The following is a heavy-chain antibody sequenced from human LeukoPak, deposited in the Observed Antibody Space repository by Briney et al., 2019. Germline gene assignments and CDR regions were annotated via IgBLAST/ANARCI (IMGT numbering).Heavy chain of an antibody. V-gene: IGHV4-31*03. J-gene: IGHJ6*02. Sequence: SETLSLTCTVSGGSISSGGYYWSWIRQHPGKGLEWIGYIYYSGSTYYNPSLKSRVTISVDTSKNQFSLKLSSVTAADTAVYYCARVATINAYYYYYGMDVWGQGTTVTVSS. CDR2: IYYSGST. CDR3: ARVATINAYYYYYGMDV. CDR1: GGSISSGGYY. D-gene: IGHD5-24*01.